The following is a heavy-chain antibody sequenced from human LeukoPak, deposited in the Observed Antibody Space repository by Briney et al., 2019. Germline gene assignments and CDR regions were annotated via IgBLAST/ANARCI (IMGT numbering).Heavy chain of an antibody. CDR3: ARGATYYYDSSGYKHFAFDI. D-gene: IGHD3-22*01. CDR2: IYTSGST. V-gene: IGHV4-61*02. CDR1: GGSISSGSYY. J-gene: IGHJ3*02. Sequence: SQTLSLTCTVSGGSISSGSYYWSWIRQPAGKGLEWIGRIYTSGSTNYNPSLKSRVTISVDTSKNQFSLKLSSVTAADTAVYYCARGATYYYDSSGYKHFAFDIWGQGTMVTVSS.